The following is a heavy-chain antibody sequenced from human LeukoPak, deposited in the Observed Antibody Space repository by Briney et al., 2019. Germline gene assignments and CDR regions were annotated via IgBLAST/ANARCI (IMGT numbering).Heavy chain of an antibody. CDR1: GFTFRSYG. CDR3: AKENGYYYYYYMDV. J-gene: IGHJ6*03. CDR2: ISSDGSNK. V-gene: IGHV3-30*18. Sequence: GGSLRLSCAASGFTFRSYGMHWVRQAPGKGLEWVAVISSDGSNKYYADSVKGRFTISRDNSKNTLYLQMNSLRAEDTAVYYCAKENGYYYYYYMDVWGKGTTVTISS. D-gene: IGHD2-8*01.